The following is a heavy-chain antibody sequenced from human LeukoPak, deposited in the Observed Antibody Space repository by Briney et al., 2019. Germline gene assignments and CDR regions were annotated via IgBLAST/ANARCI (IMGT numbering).Heavy chain of an antibody. J-gene: IGHJ6*02. CDR1: GFTFSSYS. Sequence: GGSLRLSCAASGFTFSSYSMNWVRQAPGKGLEWVSSISSSSSYIYYADSVKGRFTISRDNAKNSLYLQMNSLRAEDTAVYYCARDRGSGSYSYYSYYYGMDVWGQGTTVTVSS. D-gene: IGHD3-10*01. CDR2: ISSSSSYI. V-gene: IGHV3-21*01. CDR3: ARDRGSGSYSYYSYYYGMDV.